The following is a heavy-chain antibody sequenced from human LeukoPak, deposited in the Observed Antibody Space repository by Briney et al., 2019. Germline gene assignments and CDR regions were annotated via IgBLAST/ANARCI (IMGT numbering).Heavy chain of an antibody. Sequence: GGSLRLSCAASGFTFSSYAMHWVRQAPGKGLEWVAVISYDGSNKYYADSVKGRFTISRDNSKNTLYLQMNSLRAEDTAVYYCASSAKPAIHYFDYWGQGTLVTVSS. V-gene: IGHV3-30*04. CDR3: ASSAKPAIHYFDY. D-gene: IGHD3-10*01. CDR1: GFTFSSYA. CDR2: ISYDGSNK. J-gene: IGHJ4*02.